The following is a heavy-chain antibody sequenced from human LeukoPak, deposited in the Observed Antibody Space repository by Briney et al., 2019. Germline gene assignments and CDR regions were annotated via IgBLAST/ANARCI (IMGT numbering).Heavy chain of an antibody. CDR2: IYDSGST. CDR3: ARVERTWYWYFDL. CDR1: GGSISSYY. Sequence: SETLSVTCSVSGGSISSYYWNWIRQPPGRGLEWIGYIYDSGSTNYNPSLKSRVTISVDTSKNQLSLKLSSVTAADTAVYYCARVERTWYWYFDLWGRGTLVTVSS. D-gene: IGHD3/OR15-3a*01. J-gene: IGHJ2*01. V-gene: IGHV4-59*01.